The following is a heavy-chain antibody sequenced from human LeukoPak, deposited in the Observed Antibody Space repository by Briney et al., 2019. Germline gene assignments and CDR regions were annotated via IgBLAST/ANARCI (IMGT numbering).Heavy chain of an antibody. D-gene: IGHD3-3*01. V-gene: IGHV1-46*01. Sequence: ASVKVSCKASGYTFTSYYMHWVRQAPGQGLEWMGIINPSGGSTSYAQKFQGRVTMTRDTSTSTVYMKLSSLRSEDTAVYYCARVKGMWGYYDFWSGYNYFDYWGQGTLVTVSS. CDR3: ARVKGMWGYYDFWSGYNYFDY. CDR2: INPSGGST. J-gene: IGHJ4*02. CDR1: GYTFTSYY.